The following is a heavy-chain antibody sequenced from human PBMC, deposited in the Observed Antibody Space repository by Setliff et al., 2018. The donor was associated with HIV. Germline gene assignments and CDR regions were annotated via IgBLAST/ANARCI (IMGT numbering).Heavy chain of an antibody. CDR3: ARNFGLSPSGKYYYYYGMDI. Sequence: ASVKVSCKAPGYTFSDYYLHWVRQALGQAIEWMGWINPNSGDAIYAQNFQGRVTMTRDTSINAAYMELRGLRSDDTAVYYCARNFGLSPSGKYYYYYGMDIWGQGTTVTVSS. V-gene: IGHV1-2*02. D-gene: IGHD3-10*01. J-gene: IGHJ6*02. CDR1: GYTFSDYY. CDR2: INPNSGDA.